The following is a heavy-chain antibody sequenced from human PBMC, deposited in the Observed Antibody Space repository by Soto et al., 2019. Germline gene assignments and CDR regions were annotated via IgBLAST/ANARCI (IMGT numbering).Heavy chain of an antibody. CDR1: GGSISSSNW. Sequence: QVQLQESGPGLVKPSGTLSLTCAVSGGSISSSNWWSWVRQPPGKGLEWIGEIYHTGSTNYNPSLTSRVTISVDKSKNQFSLKLSSVTAADTAVYYCASRYCSGGSCYGWFDPWGQGTLVTVSS. D-gene: IGHD2-15*01. V-gene: IGHV4-4*02. CDR3: ASRYCSGGSCYGWFDP. J-gene: IGHJ5*02. CDR2: IYHTGST.